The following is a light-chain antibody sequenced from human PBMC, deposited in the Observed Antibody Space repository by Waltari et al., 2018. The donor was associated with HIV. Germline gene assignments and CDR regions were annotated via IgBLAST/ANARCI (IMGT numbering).Light chain of an antibody. CDR1: SSNIGSNR. CDR2: DNS. V-gene: IGLV1-44*01. Sequence: QSVLTQSPSASGAPGQRVAISCSGSSSNIGSNRVTWYQHLPGTAPKLLIFDNSRRPVGVPDRSSGSKSGTSASLAISGLQSEDEADYYCAAWDGSLNGYVFGTGTQVTVL. CDR3: AAWDGSLNGYV. J-gene: IGLJ1*01.